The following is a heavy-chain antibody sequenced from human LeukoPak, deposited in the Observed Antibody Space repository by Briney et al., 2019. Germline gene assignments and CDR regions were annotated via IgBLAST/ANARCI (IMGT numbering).Heavy chain of an antibody. CDR2: ISGSGGST. Sequence: GGSLRLSCAAPGFTLSSYAMSLVRQAPGKGLEWVSAISGSGGSTYYADSVKGRFTISRDNSKNTLYLQMNSLRAEDTAVYYCAKGDSIAARPHYFDYWGQGTLVTVSS. CDR1: GFTLSSYA. J-gene: IGHJ4*02. CDR3: AKGDSIAARPHYFDY. D-gene: IGHD6-6*01. V-gene: IGHV3-23*01.